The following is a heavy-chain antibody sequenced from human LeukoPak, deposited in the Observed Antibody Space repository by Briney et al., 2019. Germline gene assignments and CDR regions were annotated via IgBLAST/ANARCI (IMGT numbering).Heavy chain of an antibody. J-gene: IGHJ4*02. D-gene: IGHD6-6*01. CDR3: ARAMSIAARLQTIFDY. V-gene: IGHV3-23*01. CDR1: GFTFSSYA. Sequence: GGSLRLSCAASGFTFSSYAMTWVRQAPGKGLEWVSSISINSGGTSYADSVKGRFTISRDNSKNTLYLQMNSLRAEDTAVYYCARAMSIAARLQTIFDYWGQGTLVTVSS. CDR2: ISINSGGT.